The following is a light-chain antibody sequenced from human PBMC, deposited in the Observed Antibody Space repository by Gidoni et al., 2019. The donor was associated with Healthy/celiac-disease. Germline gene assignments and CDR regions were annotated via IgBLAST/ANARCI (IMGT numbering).Light chain of an antibody. Sequence: EIVLTQSPGTLSLSPGERATLSCRASQSVSSSYLACYQQKPGQAPRLLIYGASSRATGIPDRFSGSGSGTDFTLTISRLEPADFAVSYCQQYGSSLLTFXGXTKVEIK. CDR3: QQYGSSLLT. CDR1: QSVSSSY. J-gene: IGKJ4*01. V-gene: IGKV3-20*01. CDR2: GAS.